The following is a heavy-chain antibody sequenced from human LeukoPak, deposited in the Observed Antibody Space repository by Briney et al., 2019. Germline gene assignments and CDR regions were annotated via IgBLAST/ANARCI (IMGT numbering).Heavy chain of an antibody. CDR3: ARRNTIIGTDAFDI. D-gene: IGHD5-12*01. CDR2: IYYNGNT. V-gene: IGHV4-39*01. Sequence: SETLSLTCTVSGGPITDGAYYWGWVPQPPGKGLECIGIIYYNGNTHSSPSLQRRVTISVDTSKNQFSLKLTSVTAADTAVYYCARRNTIIGTDAFDIWGQGTMVTVSS. CDR1: GGPITDGAYY. J-gene: IGHJ3*02.